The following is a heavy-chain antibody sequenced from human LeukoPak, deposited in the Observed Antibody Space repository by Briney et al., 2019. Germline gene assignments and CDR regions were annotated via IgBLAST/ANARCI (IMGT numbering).Heavy chain of an antibody. CDR2: IRYDGSNK. D-gene: IGHD6-6*01. CDR1: GFTFSSYG. Sequence: PTGGSLRLSCAASGFTFSSYGMHWVRQAPGKGLEWVAFIRYDGSNKYYADSVKGRFTISRDNSKNTLYLQMNSLRAEDTAVYYCASPFSSSSGLPDYWGQGTLVTVSS. V-gene: IGHV3-30*02. J-gene: IGHJ4*02. CDR3: ASPFSSSSGLPDY.